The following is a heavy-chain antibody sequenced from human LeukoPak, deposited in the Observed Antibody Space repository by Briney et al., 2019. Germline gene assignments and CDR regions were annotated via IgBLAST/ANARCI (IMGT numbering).Heavy chain of an antibody. CDR3: ARGRGRNPPGYYYYMDV. CDR1: GFTLGNYG. Sequence: PGGSLRLSCAASGFTLGNYGMTWVRQAPEKGLEWVSSVSISGENTYYADSVKGRFTISRDNSKDTLYLLMSSLRADDTAVYYCARGRGRNPPGYYYYMDVWGKGTTVTISS. V-gene: IGHV3-23*05. J-gene: IGHJ6*03. CDR2: VSISGENT. D-gene: IGHD2-15*01.